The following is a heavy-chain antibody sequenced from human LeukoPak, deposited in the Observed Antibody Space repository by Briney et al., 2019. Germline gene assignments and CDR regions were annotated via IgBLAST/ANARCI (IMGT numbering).Heavy chain of an antibody. D-gene: IGHD5-18*01. V-gene: IGHV4-59*11. CDR1: GGSISSHY. Sequence: KPSETLSLTCTVSGGSISSHYWSWIRQPPGKGLEWIGYIYYSGSTNYNPSLKSRVTISVDASKNQFSLKLSSVTAADTAVYYCARVDTAMVLFDYWGQGTLVTVSS. J-gene: IGHJ4*02. CDR3: ARVDTAMVLFDY. CDR2: IYYSGST.